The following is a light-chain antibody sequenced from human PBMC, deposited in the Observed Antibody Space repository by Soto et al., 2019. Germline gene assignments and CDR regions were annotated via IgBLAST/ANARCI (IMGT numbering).Light chain of an antibody. CDR2: VAS. CDR1: QSISNS. CDR3: QQPFSPPYT. V-gene: IGKV1-39*01. J-gene: IGKJ2*01. Sequence: DIQMTQSLSSLSASVGDTVTITCRASQSISNSLSWYQQKPGKAPKFLIYVASTLQRGVPSRFSCSGSGTDFTLTISSLQPEDVATYYCQQPFSPPYTFGQGTKLEIK.